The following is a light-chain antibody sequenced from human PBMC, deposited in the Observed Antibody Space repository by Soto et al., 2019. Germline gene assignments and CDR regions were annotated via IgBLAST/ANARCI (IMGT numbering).Light chain of an antibody. J-gene: IGLJ1*01. CDR1: SGDVGGYNY. V-gene: IGLV2-14*01. Sequence: QSVPTQPASVSGSPGQSITISCTGTSGDVGGYNYVSWYQQHPGKAPKLMIYEVSNRPSGVSNRFSGSKSGNTASLTISGIQAEDEADYYCSSYTRSRTPYVFGTGTKVTVL. CDR3: SSYTRSRTPYV. CDR2: EVS.